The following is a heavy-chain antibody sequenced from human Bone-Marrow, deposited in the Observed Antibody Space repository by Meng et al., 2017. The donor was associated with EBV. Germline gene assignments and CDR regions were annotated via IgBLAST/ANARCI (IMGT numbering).Heavy chain of an antibody. CDR1: GGTFSSYA. CDR3: ARERSGLSLYGMDV. Sequence: QGELVKSGGEVKKPGASVKVPCKASGGTFSSYAISWARQAPGQGLEWMGGIIPIFGTANYAQKFQGRVTITADESTSTAYMELSSLRSEDTAVYYCARERSGLSLYGMDVWGQGTTVTVSS. V-gene: IGHV1-69*01. J-gene: IGHJ6*02. CDR2: IIPIFGTA.